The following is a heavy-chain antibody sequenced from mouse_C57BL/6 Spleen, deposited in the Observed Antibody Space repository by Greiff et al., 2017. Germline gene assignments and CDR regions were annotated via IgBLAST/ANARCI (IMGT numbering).Heavy chain of an antibody. Sequence: EVHLVESGPGLVKPSQSLSLTCSVTGYSITSGYYWNWIRQFPGNKLEWMGYISYDGSNNYNPSLKNRISITRYTSKNQFFLKLNSVTTEDTATYYCAREGDYRFYFDYWGQGTTLTVSS. D-gene: IGHD1-1*02. CDR3: AREGDYRFYFDY. J-gene: IGHJ2*01. CDR2: ISYDGSN. CDR1: GYSITSGYY. V-gene: IGHV3-6*01.